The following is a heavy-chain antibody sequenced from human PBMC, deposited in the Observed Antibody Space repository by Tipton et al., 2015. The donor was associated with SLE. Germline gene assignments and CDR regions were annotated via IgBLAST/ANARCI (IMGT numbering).Heavy chain of an antibody. V-gene: IGHV3-21*01. CDR2: ISSSSSYI. D-gene: IGHD1-20*01. Sequence: GSLRLSCAASGFTFSSYSMNWVRQAPGKGLEWVSSISSSSSYIYYADSVKGRFTISRDNAKNSLYLQMNSLRAEDTAVYYCASVPITGTTADAFDIWGQGTMVTVSS. CDR1: GFTFSSYS. J-gene: IGHJ3*02. CDR3: ASVPITGTTADAFDI.